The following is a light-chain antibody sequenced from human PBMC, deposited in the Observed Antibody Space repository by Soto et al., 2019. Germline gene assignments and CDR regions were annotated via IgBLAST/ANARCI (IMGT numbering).Light chain of an antibody. J-gene: IGLJ1*01. CDR3: ASYTGGSTPYV. CDR2: DVS. CDR1: NNDVGSYQY. Sequence: QSVLTQPASVSGSPGQSITISCTGTNNDVGSYQYVSWYQQHPGKAPKLMISDVSDRPSGVSNRFSGSKSGNTASLTIYGLQAEDDAEYYCASYTGGSTPYVFGTGTQLPV. V-gene: IGLV2-14*03.